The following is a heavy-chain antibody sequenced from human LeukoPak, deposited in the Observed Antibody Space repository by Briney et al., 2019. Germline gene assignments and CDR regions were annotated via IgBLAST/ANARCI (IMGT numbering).Heavy chain of an antibody. Sequence: ASVKVSCKASGYTFTGYYMHWVRQAPGQGLEWMGWINPNSGGTNYAQKFQGWVTMTRDTSISTAYMELSRLRSDDTAMYYCARAAPSYYGSGSLGSYYYGMDVWGQGTTVTVSS. D-gene: IGHD3-10*01. CDR2: INPNSGGT. CDR3: ARAAPSYYGSGSLGSYYYGMDV. V-gene: IGHV1-2*04. CDR1: GYTFTGYY. J-gene: IGHJ6*02.